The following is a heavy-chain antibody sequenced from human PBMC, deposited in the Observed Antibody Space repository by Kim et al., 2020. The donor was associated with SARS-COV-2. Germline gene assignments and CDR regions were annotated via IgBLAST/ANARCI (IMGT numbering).Heavy chain of an antibody. CDR3: ARGIVGATTDFDY. Sequence: AKKCQSRFTMARTTSIRTAYMELSSLRSEDTAVYYCARGIVGATTDFDYWGQGTLVTVSS. D-gene: IGHD1-26*01. V-gene: IGHV1-8*01. J-gene: IGHJ4*02.